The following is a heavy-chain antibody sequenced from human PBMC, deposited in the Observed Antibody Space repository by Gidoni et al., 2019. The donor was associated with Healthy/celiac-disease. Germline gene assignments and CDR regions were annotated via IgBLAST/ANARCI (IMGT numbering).Heavy chain of an antibody. CDR3: ARQYCSGGSCYSGGDAFDI. CDR1: GFSLRTSGMR. D-gene: IGHD2-15*01. CDR2: IDWDDDK. J-gene: IGHJ3*02. Sequence: QVTLKESGPALVKPTQTLTLTCTFSGFSLRTSGMRASWIRQPPGKALEWLARIDWDDDKFYSTSLKTRLTISKDTSKNQVVLTMTNMDPVDTATYYCARQYCSGGSCYSGGDAFDIWGQGTMVTVSS. V-gene: IGHV2-70*04.